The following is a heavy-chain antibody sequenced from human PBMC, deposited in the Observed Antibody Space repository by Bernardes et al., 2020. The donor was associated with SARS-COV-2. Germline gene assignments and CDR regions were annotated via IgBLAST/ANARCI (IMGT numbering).Heavy chain of an antibody. CDR1: GYTFTGYY. D-gene: IGHD6-13*01. CDR2: IYPHGGDT. Sequence: ASVKVSCKASGYTFTGYYLHWVRQAPGQGLEWMGWIYPHGGDTNYVQKFQGRVTMTGDTSISTAYMELSRLRSDDTAIYYCATSFSSSFNAFDIWGQGTMVAVSS. V-gene: IGHV1-2*02. CDR3: ATSFSSSFNAFDI. J-gene: IGHJ3*02.